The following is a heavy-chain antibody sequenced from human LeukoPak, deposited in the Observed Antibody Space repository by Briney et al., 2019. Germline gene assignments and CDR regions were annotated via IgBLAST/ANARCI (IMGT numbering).Heavy chain of an antibody. CDR2: ISWNSGSI. D-gene: IGHD4-17*01. Sequence: GGSLRLSCAASGLTFSSHWMHWVRQAPGKGLEWVSGISWNSGSIGYADSVKGRFTISRDSAKNSLYLQMNSLRPDDTALYYCAKDIGTVTTSSFDYWGQETLVTVSS. CDR3: AKDIGTVTTSSFDY. J-gene: IGHJ4*02. V-gene: IGHV3-9*01. CDR1: GLTFSSHW.